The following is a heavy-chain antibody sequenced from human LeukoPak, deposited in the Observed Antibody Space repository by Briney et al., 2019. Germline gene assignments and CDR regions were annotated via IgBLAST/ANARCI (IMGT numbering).Heavy chain of an antibody. CDR2: IIPIFGTA. Sequence: SVKVSCKASGGTFSSYAISWVRQAPGQGLEGMGRIIPIFGTANYAQKFQGRVTITTDESTSTVYMELSSLRSEDTAVYYCARDQRSSSWYGSFDYWGQGTLVTVSS. CDR1: GGTFSSYA. CDR3: ARDQRSSSWYGSFDY. J-gene: IGHJ4*02. D-gene: IGHD6-13*01. V-gene: IGHV1-69*05.